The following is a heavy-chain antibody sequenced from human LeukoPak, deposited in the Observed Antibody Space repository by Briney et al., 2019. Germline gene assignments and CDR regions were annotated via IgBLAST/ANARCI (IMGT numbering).Heavy chain of an antibody. Sequence: GGSLRLSCVDPGFTFSSYAMSWVRQVPGKGLEWVSGISDSGGSPYYADSVKGRFTISRDNSKDTPYLQMNSLRAADTAGYYFASRQGLGWHYVNWGQGTLVTVSS. CDR3: ASRQGLGWHYVN. V-gene: IGHV3-23*01. J-gene: IGHJ4*02. D-gene: IGHD3-10*02. CDR1: GFTFSSYA. CDR2: ISDSGGSP.